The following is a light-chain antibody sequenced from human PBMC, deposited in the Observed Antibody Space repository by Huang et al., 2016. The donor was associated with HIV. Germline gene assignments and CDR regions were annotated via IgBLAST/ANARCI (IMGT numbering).Light chain of an antibody. Sequence: DIQVTQAPSFVSASVGDRVSITWRASQGVSTWLAWYQQRPGKPPNLLIHGATSLQSRVPSRFSGSGTGRDFTLTINNLQPEDFATYYCQQTKTSPYTFGQGTKLEI. CDR2: GAT. V-gene: IGKV1-12*01. CDR3: QQTKTSPYT. CDR1: QGVSTW. J-gene: IGKJ2*01.